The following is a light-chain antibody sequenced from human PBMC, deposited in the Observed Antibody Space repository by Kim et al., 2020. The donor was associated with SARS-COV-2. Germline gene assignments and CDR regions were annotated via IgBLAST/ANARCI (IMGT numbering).Light chain of an antibody. CDR1: SLRSYY. CDR3: KSRDSSGNRLV. J-gene: IGLJ3*02. Sequence: ALGQTVRITCQGDSLRSYYASWYQQKPGQAPVLVIFAKNNRPSGLPDRISGSSSGNTASLTISGAQAEDEADYYCKSRDSSGNRLVFGGGTQLTVL. V-gene: IGLV3-19*01. CDR2: AKN.